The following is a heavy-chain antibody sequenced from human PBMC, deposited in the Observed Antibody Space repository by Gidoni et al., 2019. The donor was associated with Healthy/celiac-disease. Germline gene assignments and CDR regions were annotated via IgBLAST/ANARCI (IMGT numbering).Heavy chain of an antibody. Sequence: QVQLVQSGAEVKKPGSSVKVSCKASGGTFSSYTISWVRQAPGQGLEWMGRIIPILGIANYAQKFQGRVTITADKSTSTAYMELSSLRSEDTAVYYCARDSHYYDSSGYYYDNWFDPWGQGTLVTVSS. V-gene: IGHV1-69*08. D-gene: IGHD3-22*01. CDR1: GGTFSSYT. J-gene: IGHJ5*02. CDR2: IIPILGIA. CDR3: ARDSHYYDSSGYYYDNWFDP.